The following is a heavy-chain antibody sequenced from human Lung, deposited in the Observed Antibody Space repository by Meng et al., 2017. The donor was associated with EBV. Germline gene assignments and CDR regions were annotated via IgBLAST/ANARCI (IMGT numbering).Heavy chain of an antibody. CDR1: GYTFSTYT. Sequence: QVQLLKSGSNMRKPSASVKVSCKASGYTFSTYTINWVRQAHGRGLEWMGWISTNTGTPTYTQGFTGQFVFSLDTSVSTAYLQISSLKAEDTAVYYCARGGNFDPWGQGTLVTVSS. D-gene: IGHD2/OR15-2a*01. CDR2: ISTNTGTP. CDR3: ARGGNFDP. J-gene: IGHJ5*02. V-gene: IGHV7-4-1*02.